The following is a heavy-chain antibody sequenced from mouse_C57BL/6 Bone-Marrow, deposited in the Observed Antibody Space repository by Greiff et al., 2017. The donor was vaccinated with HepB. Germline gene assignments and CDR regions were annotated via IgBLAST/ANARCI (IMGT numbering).Heavy chain of an antibody. D-gene: IGHD2-4*01. CDR2: IDPSDSET. Sequence: VQLQQPGAELVRPGSSVKLSCKASGYTFTSYWMHWVKQRPIQGLEWIGNIDPSDSETHYNQKFKDKATLTVDKSSSTAYMQLSSLTSEDSAVYYCARRGLRRGYYFDYWGQGTTLTVSS. CDR3: ARRGLRRGYYFDY. V-gene: IGHV1-52*01. CDR1: GYTFTSYW. J-gene: IGHJ2*01.